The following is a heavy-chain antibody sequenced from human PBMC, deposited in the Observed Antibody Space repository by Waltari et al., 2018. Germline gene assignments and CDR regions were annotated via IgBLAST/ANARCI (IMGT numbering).Heavy chain of an antibody. V-gene: IGHV3-53*01. D-gene: IGHD3-22*01. Sequence: EVQLVESGGGLIQPGGSLRLSCAASGFTVSSNYMSWVRRAPGKGLEWVSVIYSGGSTYYADSVKGRFTISRDNSKNTLYLQMNSLRAEDTAVYYCARDPITYDSSPNGMDAWGQGTTVTVSS. J-gene: IGHJ6*02. CDR2: IYSGGST. CDR1: GFTVSSNY. CDR3: ARDPITYDSSPNGMDA.